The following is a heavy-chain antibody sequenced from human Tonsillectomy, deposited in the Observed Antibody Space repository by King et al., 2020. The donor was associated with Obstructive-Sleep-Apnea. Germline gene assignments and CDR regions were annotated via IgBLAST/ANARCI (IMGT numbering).Heavy chain of an antibody. Sequence: QLVQSGAEVKKPGESLKISCKGSGYSFTNYWIAWVRQMPGKGLEWMGIIYPGDSDTRYRPSFQGHVTMSADKTINPAYLQWSSLKASDTAIYYCARLNVLTGHYLDYWGQGILVTVSS. J-gene: IGHJ4*02. D-gene: IGHD3-9*01. V-gene: IGHV5-51*01. CDR2: IYPGDSDT. CDR1: GYSFTNYW. CDR3: ARLNVLTGHYLDY.